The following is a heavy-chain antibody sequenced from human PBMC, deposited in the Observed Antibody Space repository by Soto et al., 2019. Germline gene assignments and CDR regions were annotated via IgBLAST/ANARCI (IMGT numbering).Heavy chain of an antibody. V-gene: IGHV3-23*01. CDR1: GFAFGTYV. Sequence: EVQLLESGGGLVQPGGSLRLSCEASGFAFGTYVMSWVRQAPGKGLEWVSAISGRVNSTYYADSVQGRFTISRDNAKKTLYLPMTSLRAADTAVYDCAKAIRSMGGRAPVDLWGQGTLVTVSS. D-gene: IGHD2-15*01. J-gene: IGHJ5*02. CDR2: ISGRVNST. CDR3: AKAIRSMGGRAPVDL.